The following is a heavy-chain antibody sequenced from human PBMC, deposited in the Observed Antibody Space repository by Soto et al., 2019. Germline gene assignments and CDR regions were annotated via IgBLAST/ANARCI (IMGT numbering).Heavy chain of an antibody. D-gene: IGHD2-21*02. CDR1: GGSISSYY. J-gene: IGHJ5*02. CDR2: IYYSGST. Sequence: SETLSLTCTVSGGSISSYYWSWIRQPPGKGLEWIGYIYYSGSTNYNPSLKSRVTISVDTSKNQFSLKLSSVTAADTAVYYCARVVTATPNNWFDPWGQGTLVTVSS. CDR3: ARVVTATPNNWFDP. V-gene: IGHV4-59*01.